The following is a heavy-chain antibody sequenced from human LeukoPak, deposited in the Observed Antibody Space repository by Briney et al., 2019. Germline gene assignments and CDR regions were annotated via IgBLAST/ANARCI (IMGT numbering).Heavy chain of an antibody. Sequence: GASVKVSCKASGYTFNNFGISWVRQAPGQRLEWMGWINAGNGNTKYSQKFQGRVTITRDTSASTAYMELSSLRSEDTAVYYCARQGGGPYSGSPFDHWGQGTLVTVSS. CDR1: GYTFNNFG. CDR2: INAGNGNT. J-gene: IGHJ4*02. CDR3: ARQGGGPYSGSPFDH. D-gene: IGHD1-26*01. V-gene: IGHV1-3*01.